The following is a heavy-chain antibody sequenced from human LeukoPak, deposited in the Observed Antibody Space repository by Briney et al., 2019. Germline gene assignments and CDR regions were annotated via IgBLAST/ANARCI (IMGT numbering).Heavy chain of an antibody. D-gene: IGHD3-3*01. CDR1: GYTFTSYD. V-gene: IGHV1-8*01. CDR2: MNSNSGNK. CDR3: ARSVRFLEWLSDGMDV. Sequence: ASVKVYCKASGYTFTSYDINWVRQATGQGLEWMGWMNSNSGNKGYAQKFQGRVTMTRNTCISTAYMELSSLRSEDTAVYYCARSVRFLEWLSDGMDVWGQGTTVTVSS. J-gene: IGHJ6*02.